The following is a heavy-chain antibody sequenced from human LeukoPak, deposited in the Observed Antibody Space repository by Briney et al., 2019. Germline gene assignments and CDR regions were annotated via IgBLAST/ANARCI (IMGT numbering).Heavy chain of an antibody. CDR2: LYSAGAT. CDR3: ASGGTGARKFYSGPFHH. J-gene: IGHJ4*02. V-gene: IGHV3-53*01. D-gene: IGHD2-15*01. CDR1: GFTVSSNY. Sequence: PGGSLRLSCAASGFTVSSNYMSWVRQAPGKGLEWVSILYSAGATYYADSVKGRFTISRDNSKNTLYLQMNSLRVEDTAVYYCASGGTGARKFYSGPFHHWGQGTLVTVSS.